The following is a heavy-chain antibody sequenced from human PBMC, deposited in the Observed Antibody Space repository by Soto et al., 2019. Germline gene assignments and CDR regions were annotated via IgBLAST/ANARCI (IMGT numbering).Heavy chain of an antibody. J-gene: IGHJ5*02. CDR3: AREQHDTYDASGYYFNWFDP. Sequence: GASVKVSCKASGYTFTSYYMHWVRQAPGQGLEWMGIINPSGGSTSYAQKFQGRVTMTRDTSTGTVYMELSSLRSEDTAVYYCAREQHDTYDASGYYFNWFDPWGQGTLVTVSS. D-gene: IGHD3-22*01. CDR1: GYTFTSYY. CDR2: INPSGGST. V-gene: IGHV1-46*01.